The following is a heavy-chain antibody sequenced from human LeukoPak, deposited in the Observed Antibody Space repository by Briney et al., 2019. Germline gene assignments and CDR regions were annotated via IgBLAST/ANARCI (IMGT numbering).Heavy chain of an antibody. Sequence: SETLSLTCTVSGGSISTYYWSWIPQTPGKGLEWVGYIYYSGSTNYNPSLKSRVTISIDTSKNQFSLRLSSVTAADTAVYYCARGRGYSYGYYYYYYGMDVWGQGTTVTVSS. CDR1: GGSISTYY. D-gene: IGHD5-18*01. CDR2: IYYSGST. J-gene: IGHJ6*02. CDR3: ARGRGYSYGYYYYYYGMDV. V-gene: IGHV4-59*01.